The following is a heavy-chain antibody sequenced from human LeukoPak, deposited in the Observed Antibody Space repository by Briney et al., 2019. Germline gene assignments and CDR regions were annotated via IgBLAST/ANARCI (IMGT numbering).Heavy chain of an antibody. Sequence: SETLSLTCTVSGGSISGGSYYWSWIRQPAGKGLEWIGRIYTSGSTNYNPSLKSRVTISVDTSKNQFSLKLSSVTAADTAVYYCAREGGPFDYWGQGTLVTVSS. J-gene: IGHJ4*02. CDR2: IYTSGST. V-gene: IGHV4-61*02. CDR3: AREGGPFDY. D-gene: IGHD2-15*01. CDR1: GGSISGGSYY.